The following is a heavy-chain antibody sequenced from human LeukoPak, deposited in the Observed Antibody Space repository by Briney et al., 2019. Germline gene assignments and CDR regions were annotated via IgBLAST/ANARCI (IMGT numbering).Heavy chain of an antibody. J-gene: IGHJ4*02. Sequence: GGSLRLSCAASGFTFDDDVIHWVRQTPGKGLEWVSGIFWSSGRVVYAESVKGRFSISRDNSKNTVYLQMDSLRAEDTAVYYCARDLTLGKPDYFDHWGQGTLVTVSS. CDR3: ARDLTLGKPDYFDH. D-gene: IGHD7-27*01. V-gene: IGHV3-9*01. CDR1: GFTFDDDV. CDR2: IFWSSGRV.